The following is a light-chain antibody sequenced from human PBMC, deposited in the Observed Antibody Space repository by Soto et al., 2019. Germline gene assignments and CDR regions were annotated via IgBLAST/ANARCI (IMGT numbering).Light chain of an antibody. CDR2: DAS. J-gene: IGKJ1*01. CDR1: QSVSSY. Sequence: EIVFTQSPATLSLSPGERATLSCRASQSVSSYLAWYQQQPGQAPRLLIYDASNRANGIPARFSGSGSGTDFTLTISSLEPEDFAVYYCQQRSNWPRTFGQGTKVEIK. CDR3: QQRSNWPRT. V-gene: IGKV3-11*01.